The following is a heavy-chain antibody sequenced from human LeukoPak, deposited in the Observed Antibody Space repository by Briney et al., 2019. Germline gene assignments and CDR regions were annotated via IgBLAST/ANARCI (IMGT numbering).Heavy chain of an antibody. CDR1: GFTFSSYA. V-gene: IGHV3-53*01. CDR2: IYTGGNT. J-gene: IGHJ4*02. D-gene: IGHD3-22*01. CDR3: ARGDDSGYYDYFDY. Sequence: GGSLRLSCVASGFTFSSYAMSWVRQAPGKGLEWVSTIYTGGNTYYAASVKGRFTISRDFSKNTVFLHMNSLRAEDTAMYYCARGDDSGYYDYFDYWGQGALVTVSS.